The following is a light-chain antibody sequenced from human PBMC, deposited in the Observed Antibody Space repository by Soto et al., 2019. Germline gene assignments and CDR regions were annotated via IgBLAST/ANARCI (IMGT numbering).Light chain of an antibody. CDR1: QSVSSGY. Sequence: EIVLTQSPGTLSLSPGERATLTCRASQSVSSGYLAWYQQKPRQATRLIIYGASTRANGIPARFSGSVSGTEFTLTISSLQSEDFAFYYCQQYNNWPPLTFGGGTKVDIK. CDR3: QQYNNWPPLT. J-gene: IGKJ4*01. CDR2: GAS. V-gene: IGKV3-15*01.